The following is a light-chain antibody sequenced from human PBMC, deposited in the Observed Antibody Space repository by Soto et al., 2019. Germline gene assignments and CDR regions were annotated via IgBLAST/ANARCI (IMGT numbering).Light chain of an antibody. V-gene: IGLV2-14*01. CDR3: ASYAGSVTYV. J-gene: IGLJ1*01. Sequence: QSVLTQPASVSGSPGQSITISCTGTSSDVGGYNYVSWYQLHPGKAPKLMIHEVSERPSGVSNRFSGSKSGNTASLTISGLQAEDEADYYCASYAGSVTYVFGSGTKVTVL. CDR1: SSDVGGYNY. CDR2: EVS.